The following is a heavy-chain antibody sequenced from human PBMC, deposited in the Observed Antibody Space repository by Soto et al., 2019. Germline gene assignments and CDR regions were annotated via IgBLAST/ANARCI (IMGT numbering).Heavy chain of an antibody. CDR3: ARVVDTAMVFFDY. J-gene: IGHJ4*02. V-gene: IGHV4-30-4*01. CDR2: IYYSGST. D-gene: IGHD5-18*01. CDR1: GGSISSGDYY. Sequence: PSETLSLTCTVSGGSISSGDYYWSWIRQPPGKGLEWIGYIYYSGSTYYNPSLKSRVTISVDTSKNQFSLKLSSVTAADTAVYYCARVVDTAMVFFDYWGQGTLVTVS.